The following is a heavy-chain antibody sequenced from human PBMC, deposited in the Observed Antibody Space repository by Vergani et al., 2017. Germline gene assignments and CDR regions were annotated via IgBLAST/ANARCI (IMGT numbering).Heavy chain of an antibody. CDR2: IIPIFGTA. Sequence: QVQLVQSGAEVKKPGSSVKVSCKASGGTFSSYAISWVRQAPGQGLEWMGGIIPIFGTANYAQKFQGRVTITADESTSTAYMELSSLRSDDTAVYYCARDTDIVVVPAAPYYYYYYGMDVWGQGTTVTVSS. CDR1: GGTFSSYA. D-gene: IGHD2-2*01. V-gene: IGHV1-69*12. CDR3: ARDTDIVVVPAAPYYYYYYGMDV. J-gene: IGHJ6*02.